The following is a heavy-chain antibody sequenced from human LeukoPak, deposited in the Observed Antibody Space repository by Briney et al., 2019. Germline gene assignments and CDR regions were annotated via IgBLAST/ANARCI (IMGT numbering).Heavy chain of an antibody. J-gene: IGHJ4*02. Sequence: GGSLKLSCAASGFTFSGSAMHWVRQASGKGLEWVGRIRSKANSYATAYAASVKGRFTISRDDSKNTAYLQMNSPKTEDTAVYYCTRHTTVTCYWGQGTLVTVSS. CDR2: IRSKANSYAT. D-gene: IGHD4-17*01. CDR1: GFTFSGSA. V-gene: IGHV3-73*01. CDR3: TRHTTVTCY.